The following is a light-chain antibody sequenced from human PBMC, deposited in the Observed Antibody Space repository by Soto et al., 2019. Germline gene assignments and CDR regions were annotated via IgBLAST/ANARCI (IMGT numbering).Light chain of an antibody. CDR3: QQYNNWPPST. Sequence: EIVMTQSPATLSVSPGERATLSCRASQSVSSNLAWYQQKPGQAPRLLIYGASTRATGIPARFSGSGSGTEFTLTISSLQSEDFAVYYCQQYNNWPPSTFGQGTRLRL. CDR1: QSVSSN. J-gene: IGKJ5*01. V-gene: IGKV3-15*01. CDR2: GAS.